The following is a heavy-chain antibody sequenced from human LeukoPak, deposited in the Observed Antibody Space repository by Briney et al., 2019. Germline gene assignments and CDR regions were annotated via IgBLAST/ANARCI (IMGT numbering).Heavy chain of an antibody. V-gene: IGHV3-53*01. Sequence: GGSLRLSCAASGFTLSSNYMSWVRQAPGKGLEWVSVIYSGGNTYYADSVKGRFTISRDNSKNTLYLQMNSLRAEDTAVYYCAREAVAVAGYFDYWGQGTLVTVSS. CDR1: GFTLSSNY. J-gene: IGHJ4*02. CDR3: AREAVAVAGYFDY. CDR2: IYSGGNT. D-gene: IGHD6-19*01.